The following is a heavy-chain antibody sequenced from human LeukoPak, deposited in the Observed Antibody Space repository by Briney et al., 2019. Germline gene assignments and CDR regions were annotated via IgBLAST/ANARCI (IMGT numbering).Heavy chain of an antibody. Sequence: SETLSLTCAVYGGSFSGYYWSWIRQPPGKGLEWIGEINYSGSTNYNPALKRRVTISVATSKNQFSLKRRCVTAAATAVYYCARRFNRYFDWLLYFDYWGQGTLVTVSS. J-gene: IGHJ4*02. CDR1: GGSFSGYY. CDR2: INYSGST. D-gene: IGHD3-9*01. CDR3: ARRFNRYFDWLLYFDY. V-gene: IGHV4-34*01.